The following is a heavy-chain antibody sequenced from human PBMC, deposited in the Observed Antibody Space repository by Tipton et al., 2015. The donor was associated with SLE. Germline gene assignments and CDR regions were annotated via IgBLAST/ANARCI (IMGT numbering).Heavy chain of an antibody. D-gene: IGHD3-22*01. CDR3: ARDRYYDSSGYPYYFDY. V-gene: IGHV3-48*01. CDR2: ISSSSSTI. Sequence: SLRLSCAASGFTFSSYSMNWVRQAPGKGLEWVSYISSSSSTIYYADSVKGRFTISRDNAKNTLYLQMNSLRAEDTAVYYCARDRYYDSSGYPYYFDYWGQGTLVTVSS. J-gene: IGHJ4*02. CDR1: GFTFSSYS.